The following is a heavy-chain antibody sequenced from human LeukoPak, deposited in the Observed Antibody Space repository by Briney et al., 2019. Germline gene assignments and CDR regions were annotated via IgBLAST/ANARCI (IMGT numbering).Heavy chain of an antibody. D-gene: IGHD4-11*01. CDR3: ARKEDYSNSYYYYGMDV. J-gene: IGHJ6*02. CDR1: GGTFSSYA. V-gene: IGHV1-69*04. CDR2: IIPILGIA. Sequence: ASVKVSCKASGGTFSSYAISWVRQAPGQGLEWMGRIIPILGIANYAQKFQGRVTITADKSTSTAYMELSSLRSEDTAVYYCARKEDYSNSYYYYGMDVWGQGTTVTVSS.